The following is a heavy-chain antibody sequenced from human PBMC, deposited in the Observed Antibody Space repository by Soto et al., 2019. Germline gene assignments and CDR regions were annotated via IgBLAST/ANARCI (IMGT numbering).Heavy chain of an antibody. CDR2: ISAGGGTT. Sequence: EVQLLDSGGGLVQPGGSLRLSCAASAFTFDTHGMTWVRQVPGKGLEWVSAISAGGGTTYYADPVKGRFTISRDNSKNMLYLQMNSLRAEDTAVYYCAKVPRDFAWVLELDYFDYWGQGTPVTVSS. J-gene: IGHJ4*02. D-gene: IGHD3-9*01. CDR1: AFTFDTHG. V-gene: IGHV3-23*01. CDR3: AKVPRDFAWVLELDYFDY.